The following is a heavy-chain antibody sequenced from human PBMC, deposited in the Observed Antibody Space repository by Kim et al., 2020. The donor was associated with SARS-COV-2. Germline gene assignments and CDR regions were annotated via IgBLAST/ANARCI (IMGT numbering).Heavy chain of an antibody. CDR3: SRQDGDYVLTYHYYYGMAV. CDR2: INHSGST. J-gene: IGHJ6*01. Sequence: SETLSLTCAVYGGSFSGYYWSWIRQPPGKGLEWIGEINHSGSTNYNPSLKSRVTISVDTSKNQFSLNLSSVTAADTAVYYCSRQDGDYVLTYHYYYGMAV. D-gene: IGHD4-17*01. CDR1: GGSFSGYY. V-gene: IGHV4-34*01.